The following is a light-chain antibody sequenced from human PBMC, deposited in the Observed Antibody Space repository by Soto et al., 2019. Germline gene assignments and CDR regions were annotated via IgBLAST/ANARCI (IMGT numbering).Light chain of an antibody. CDR3: QQYGCSPPYT. V-gene: IGKV3-20*01. CDR1: QSVSSSY. CDR2: GAS. Sequence: EIVLTQSPGTLSLSPGERATLSCRASQSVSSSYLAWYQQKPGQAPRPLIYGASSRATGIPDRFSGSGSGTDFTLTISRLEPEDFAVYYCQQYGCSPPYTFGQGTKLEIK. J-gene: IGKJ2*01.